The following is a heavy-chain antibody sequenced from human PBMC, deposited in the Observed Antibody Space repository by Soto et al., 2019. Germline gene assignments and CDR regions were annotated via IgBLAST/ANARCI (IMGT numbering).Heavy chain of an antibody. CDR1: GFSLSTYGVG. D-gene: IGHD3-10*01. CDR3: AHRPGFSMAFDY. J-gene: IGHJ4*02. V-gene: IGHV2-5*02. Sequence: SGPTLVNPTQTLTLTCTLSGFSLSTYGVGVGWIRQPPGKALEWLALIYWDDDTRFSPSLNSRPAITKDTSKSQVVLTMTHMDPVDTATYYCAHRPGFSMAFDYWGPGSLVTVSS. CDR2: IYWDDDT.